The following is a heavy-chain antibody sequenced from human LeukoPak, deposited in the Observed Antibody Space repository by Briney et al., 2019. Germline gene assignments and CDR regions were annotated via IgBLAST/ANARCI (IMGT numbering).Heavy chain of an antibody. CDR3: ARDPLRSDNRFDP. D-gene: IGHD3-3*01. J-gene: IGHJ5*02. Sequence: ASVKVSCKASGGTFSSYAISWVRQAPGQGLEWMGRIIPILGIANYAQKFQGRVTITADKSTSTAYMELSSLRSEDTAVYYCARDPLRSDNRFDPWGQGTLVTVSS. CDR1: GGTFSSYA. CDR2: IIPILGIA. V-gene: IGHV1-69*04.